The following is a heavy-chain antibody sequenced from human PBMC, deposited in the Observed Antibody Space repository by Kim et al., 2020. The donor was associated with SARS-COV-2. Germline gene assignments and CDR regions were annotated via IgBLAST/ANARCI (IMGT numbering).Heavy chain of an antibody. CDR2: TT. V-gene: IGHV3-49*02. Sequence: TTEYAASVKGRFTISRDDSKSIAYLQMNSLKTEDTAVYYCTRVDRDAFDIWGQGTMVTVSS. J-gene: IGHJ3*02. CDR3: TRVDRDAFDI.